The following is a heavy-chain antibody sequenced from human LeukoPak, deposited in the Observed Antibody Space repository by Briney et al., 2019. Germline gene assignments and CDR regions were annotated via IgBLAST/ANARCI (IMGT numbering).Heavy chain of an antibody. V-gene: IGHV3-23*01. D-gene: IGHD3-16*01. CDR3: AKDSSRGVWGSYRSYDY. J-gene: IGHJ4*02. Sequence: GGSLRLSCAASGFTFSSYDMSWVRQAPRKGLEWVSAISGSGANTYDADSVKGRFTISRDNSKNTLYLQMNSLRAEDTAVYYCAKDSSRGVWGSYRSYDYWGQGTLVTVSS. CDR2: ISGSGANT. CDR1: GFTFSSYD.